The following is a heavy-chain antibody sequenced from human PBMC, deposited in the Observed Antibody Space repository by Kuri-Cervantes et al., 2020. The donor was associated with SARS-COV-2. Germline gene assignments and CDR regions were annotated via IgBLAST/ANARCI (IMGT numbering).Heavy chain of an antibody. Sequence: GGSLRLSCAASGFTVSSNYMSWVRQAPGKGLEWVSVIYSGGSTYCADSVKGRFTISRDNSKNTLYLQMNSLTAADTAVYYCARDRGRGSPRKYFDYWGQGTLVTVSS. D-gene: IGHD3-10*01. CDR3: ARDRGRGSPRKYFDY. CDR1: GFTVSSNY. CDR2: IYSGGST. J-gene: IGHJ4*02. V-gene: IGHV3-53*01.